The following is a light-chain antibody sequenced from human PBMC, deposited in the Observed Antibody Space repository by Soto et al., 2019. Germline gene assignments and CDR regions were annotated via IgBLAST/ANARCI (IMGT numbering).Light chain of an antibody. V-gene: IGKV3-20*01. CDR1: QSVSSSY. CDR2: GAS. CDR3: QQYGSSPYT. J-gene: IGKJ2*01. Sequence: EIVLTQSPGTLSLSPGERATLSCRASQSVSSSYLAWYQQKPGQAPRLLIYGASSRATGIPDRFSGSGDGTDFTLTISRLEPEDFAVYYCQQYGSSPYTFGQGTKLEIK.